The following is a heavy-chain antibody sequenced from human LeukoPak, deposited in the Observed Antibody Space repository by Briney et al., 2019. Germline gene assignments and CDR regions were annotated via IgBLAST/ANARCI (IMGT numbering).Heavy chain of an antibody. V-gene: IGHV4-59*01. Sequence: SETLSLTCTVSGGSISSYYWSWIRRPPGKGLEWIGYIYYSGNTNYNPSLKSRVTISVDTSNNQFSLKLSSVTAADTAVYYCARDYENYFDYWGQGTLVTVSS. CDR3: ARDYENYFDY. CDR2: IYYSGNT. J-gene: IGHJ4*02. CDR1: GGSISSYY. D-gene: IGHD3-3*01.